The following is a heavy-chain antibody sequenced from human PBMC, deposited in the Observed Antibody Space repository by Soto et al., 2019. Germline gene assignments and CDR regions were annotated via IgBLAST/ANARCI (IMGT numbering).Heavy chain of an antibody. CDR1: GFTFSDYY. V-gene: IGHV3-11*01. D-gene: IGHD6-19*01. J-gene: IGHJ3*02. CDR2: ISSSGSTI. Sequence: GGSLRLSCAASGFTFSDYYMSWIRQAPGKGLEWVSYISSSGSTIYYADSVKGRFTISRDNAKNSLYLQMNSLRAEDTAVYYCARDPASNGWSDAFDIWGQGTMVTVSS. CDR3: ARDPASNGWSDAFDI.